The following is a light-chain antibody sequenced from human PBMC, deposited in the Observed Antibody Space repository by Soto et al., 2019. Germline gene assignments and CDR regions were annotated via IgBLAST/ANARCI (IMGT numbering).Light chain of an antibody. V-gene: IGKV1D-12*01. CDR2: GAS. Sequence: DVQVTQSPSFVSASVGDRVTITCRASQGIGTWLAWYQQKPGAAPNLLISGASNLESGVPARFSGSGLGTHFTFTIVSLQPEDCATYYCQQTNSFPITIGQGTRLEI. J-gene: IGKJ5*01. CDR1: QGIGTW. CDR3: QQTNSFPIT.